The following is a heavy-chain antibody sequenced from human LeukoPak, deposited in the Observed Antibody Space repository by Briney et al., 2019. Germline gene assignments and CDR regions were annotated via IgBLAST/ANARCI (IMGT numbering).Heavy chain of an antibody. CDR2: IYYSGST. J-gene: IGHJ5*02. Sequence: SETLSLTCTVSGGSISSSSYYWGWIRQPPGKGLEWIGSIYYSGSTYYNPSLKSRVTISVDTSKNQFSLKLSSVTAADTAVYYCARDRCSSTSCYVSGWFDPWGQGTLVTVSS. CDR1: GGSISSSSYY. V-gene: IGHV4-39*07. D-gene: IGHD2-2*01. CDR3: ARDRCSSTSCYVSGWFDP.